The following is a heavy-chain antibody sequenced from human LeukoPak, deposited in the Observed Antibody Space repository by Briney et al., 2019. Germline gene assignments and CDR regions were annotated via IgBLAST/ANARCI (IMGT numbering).Heavy chain of an antibody. CDR2: ISYDGSNE. CDR3: ARDPQRWQQLPHYWYFDL. V-gene: IGHV3-30*03. Sequence: GGSLRLSCATSGSIFTTYGIHWVRQAPGKGLEWVAVISYDGSNEFYTDSVKGRFTMSRDNSKITLYLQMNSLRSDDTAVYYCARDPQRWQQLPHYWYFDLWGRGTLVIVSS. J-gene: IGHJ2*01. CDR1: GSIFTTYG. D-gene: IGHD5-24*01.